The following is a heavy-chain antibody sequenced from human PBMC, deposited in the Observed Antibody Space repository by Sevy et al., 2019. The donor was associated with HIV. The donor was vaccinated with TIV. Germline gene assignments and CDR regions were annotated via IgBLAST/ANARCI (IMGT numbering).Heavy chain of an antibody. CDR3: ARHLYGSGTLRGLNWFDP. Sequence: GGSLRLSCAASGLTFSDYYMSWIRQAPGKGLEWISYSSGSGKAIHYAYSVKGRFTISRDNAKNLLYLQMNNLGAEDTAIYYCARHLYGSGTLRGLNWFDPWGQGTLVTVSS. J-gene: IGHJ5*02. V-gene: IGHV3-11*01. CDR2: SSGSGKAI. CDR1: GLTFSDYY. D-gene: IGHD3-10*01.